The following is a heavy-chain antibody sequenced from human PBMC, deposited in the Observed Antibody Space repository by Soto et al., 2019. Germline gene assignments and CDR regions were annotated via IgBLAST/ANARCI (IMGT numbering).Heavy chain of an antibody. CDR2: ISFYDGAT. V-gene: IGHV4-59*08. CDR1: GDSLSGYY. Sequence: PSETLSLTCTASGDSLSGYYWSWIRQTPGKGLEWIGYISFYDGATKYNPSLKSRVSLSVDKPKRQFSLRLSSVTAADTAIYYCAKGSANSRPYYFDSWGQGTLVTVSS. D-gene: IGHD6-13*01. CDR3: AKGSANSRPYYFDS. J-gene: IGHJ4*02.